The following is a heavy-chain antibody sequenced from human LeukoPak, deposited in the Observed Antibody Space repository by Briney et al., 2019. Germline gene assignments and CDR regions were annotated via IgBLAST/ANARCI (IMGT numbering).Heavy chain of an antibody. CDR3: AKVGGDYYDSSGYQDY. CDR2: ISGSGGST. CDR1: GFTFSSYA. D-gene: IGHD3-22*01. V-gene: IGHV3-23*01. J-gene: IGHJ4*02. Sequence: GGSLRLSCAASGFTFSSYAMSWVRQAPGKGLEWVSAISGSGGSTYYADSVKGRFTISRDNSKNTLYLQMNSLRAEDTAVYYCAKVGGDYYDSSGYQDYWGQGTLVAVSS.